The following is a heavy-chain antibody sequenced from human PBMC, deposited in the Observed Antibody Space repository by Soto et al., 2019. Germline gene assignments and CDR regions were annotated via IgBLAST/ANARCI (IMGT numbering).Heavy chain of an antibody. CDR1: GGTFSSYA. D-gene: IGHD1-26*01. J-gene: IGHJ5*02. CDR3: AREVGAQSDWFDP. V-gene: IGHV1-69*01. CDR2: IIPIFGTA. Sequence: VQLVQSGAEVKKPGSSVKVSCKASGGTFSSYAISWVRQATGQGLEWMGGIIPIFGTANYAQKFQGRVTTTADESTSTADMELISLRSEDTAVYYCAREVGAQSDWFDPWCQGTLVTVSS.